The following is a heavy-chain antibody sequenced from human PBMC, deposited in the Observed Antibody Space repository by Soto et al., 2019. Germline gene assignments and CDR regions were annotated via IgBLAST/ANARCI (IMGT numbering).Heavy chain of an antibody. CDR2: IIPIFGIT. V-gene: IGHV1-69*12. D-gene: IGHD2-15*01. J-gene: IGHJ6*02. Sequence: QVQLVQSGAEVKKPGSSVKVSCKASGGTFNNYAVSWVRQAPGQGLEWMGGIIPIFGITNSAQKFQGRVTITADESTITAYMGLSSLRSEDTAVYYCARALGGVHCSGGSCYTRVVHGMDVWGQGTTVTVSS. CDR3: ARALGGVHCSGGSCYTRVVHGMDV. CDR1: GGTFNNYA.